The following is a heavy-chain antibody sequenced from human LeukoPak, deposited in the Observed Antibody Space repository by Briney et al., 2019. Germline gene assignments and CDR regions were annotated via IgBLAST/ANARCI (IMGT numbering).Heavy chain of an antibody. V-gene: IGHV4-39*01. D-gene: IGHD1-26*01. J-gene: IGHJ4*02. CDR3: AGSPYSGSSFDY. Sequence: PSATLSLTCTVFGGSIRIGYYWGWFRQPPGKGLVGIGNMHSSGSTFFNPPLKIQIIISVDMSKNQFPLKLTSVTAADTAVYYGAGSPYSGSSFDYWGQGTLITVSS. CDR1: GGSIRIGYY. CDR2: MHSSGST.